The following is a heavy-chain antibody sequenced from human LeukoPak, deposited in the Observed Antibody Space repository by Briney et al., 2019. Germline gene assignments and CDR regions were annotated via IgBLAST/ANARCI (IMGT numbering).Heavy chain of an antibody. CDR2: IKQDGSEK. V-gene: IGHV3-7*01. CDR1: GFTFSSYW. Sequence: GGSLRLSCAASGFTFSSYWMSWVRQAPGKGLEWVANIKQDGSEKYYVDSVKGRFTISRDNAKNSLYLQMNSLRAEDTAVYYCARDDSSSWTYYYYYYYMDVWGKGTTVTVSS. D-gene: IGHD6-13*01. J-gene: IGHJ6*03. CDR3: ARDDSSSWTYYYYYYYMDV.